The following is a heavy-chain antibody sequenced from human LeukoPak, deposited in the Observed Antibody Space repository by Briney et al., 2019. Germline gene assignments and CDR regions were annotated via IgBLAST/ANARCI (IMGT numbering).Heavy chain of an antibody. J-gene: IGHJ5*02. D-gene: IGHD3-10*01. CDR3: AKDPRGSGSSGWFDP. V-gene: IGHV3-23*01. CDR2: ISGSGGST. Sequence: GGSLRLSCAASGFTFSSYAMSWVRQAPGKGLEWVSAISGSGGSTYYADSVKGRFTISRDNSKNTLDLQMNSLRAEDTAVYYCAKDPRGSGSSGWFDPWGQGTLVTVSS. CDR1: GFTFSSYA.